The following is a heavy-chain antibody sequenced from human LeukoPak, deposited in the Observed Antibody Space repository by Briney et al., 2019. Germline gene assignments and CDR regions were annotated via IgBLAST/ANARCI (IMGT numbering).Heavy chain of an antibody. Sequence: ASVKVSCKASGYTFTSYDINWVRQATGQGLEWMGWMNPNSGNTGYAQKFQGRVTITRNTSISTAYMELSSLRSEDTAVYYCARGRYSSSSDYFDYWGQGTLVTVSS. CDR1: GYTFTSYD. V-gene: IGHV1-8*03. D-gene: IGHD6-13*01. CDR3: ARGRYSSSSDYFDY. CDR2: MNPNSGNT. J-gene: IGHJ4*02.